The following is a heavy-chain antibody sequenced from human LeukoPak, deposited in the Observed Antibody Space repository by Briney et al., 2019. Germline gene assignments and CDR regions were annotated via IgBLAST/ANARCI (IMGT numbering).Heavy chain of an antibody. J-gene: IGHJ5*02. D-gene: IGHD5-24*01. CDR2: ISPSGGST. Sequence: ASVKVSCKAFGYTFTSNYMHWVRQAPGQGPEWVGVISPSGGSTTYAQKFQGRVTLTRDMSTSTDYLELSSLRSEDTAVYCCARDNSVRDEAWWFNPWGQGTLVTVSS. CDR1: GYTFTSNY. V-gene: IGHV1-46*01. CDR3: ARDNSVRDEAWWFNP.